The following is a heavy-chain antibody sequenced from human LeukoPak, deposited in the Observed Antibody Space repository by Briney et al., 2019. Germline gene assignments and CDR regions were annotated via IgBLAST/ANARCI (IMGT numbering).Heavy chain of an antibody. D-gene: IGHD3-10*01. Sequence: GASVKVSCKASGYTFTGYYMHWVRQAPGQGLEWMGWINPNSGGTNYPQKFQGRVTMTRDTPISTAYMELSRLRSDDTAVYYCARDRGVGFYYFDYWGQGTLVTVPS. CDR3: ARDRGVGFYYFDY. CDR2: INPNSGGT. J-gene: IGHJ4*02. CDR1: GYTFTGYY. V-gene: IGHV1-2*02.